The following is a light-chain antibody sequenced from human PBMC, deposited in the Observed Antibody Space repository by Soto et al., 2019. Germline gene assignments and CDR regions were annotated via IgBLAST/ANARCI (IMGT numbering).Light chain of an antibody. J-gene: IGLJ3*02. CDR1: SGSVSTNYY. CDR2: NTN. CDR3: VLYLGSGIWV. V-gene: IGLV8-61*01. Sequence: QTVVTQEPSFSVSPGGTVTLTCGWSSGSVSTNYYPSWYQQTPGQAPRTLIYNTNTRSSGVPDRFSGSILGNKAALTITGARADDESVYYCVLYLGSGIWVFGGGTKLTVL.